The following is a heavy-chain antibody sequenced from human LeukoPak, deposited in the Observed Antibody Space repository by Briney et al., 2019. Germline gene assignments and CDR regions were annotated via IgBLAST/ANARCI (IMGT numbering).Heavy chain of an antibody. CDR2: VYYSGST. J-gene: IGHJ4*02. D-gene: IGHD5-12*01. CDR1: GASISDYY. V-gene: IGHV4-59*08. Sequence: SETLSLTCSVSGASISDYYWTWIRQPPGKGLEWIGYVYYSGSTYYNPSLKSRVTISVDTSKNLFSLKLTSVTAADTAVYYCARGVEGYDLHYWGQGTLVTVSS. CDR3: ARGVEGYDLHY.